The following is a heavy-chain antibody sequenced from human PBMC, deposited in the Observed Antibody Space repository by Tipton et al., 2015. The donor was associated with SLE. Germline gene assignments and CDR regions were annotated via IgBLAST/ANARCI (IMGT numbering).Heavy chain of an antibody. D-gene: IGHD3-22*01. J-gene: IGHJ4*02. CDR1: GGSISSSPFY. V-gene: IGHV4-39*07. CDR3: ARAVGDTSGYLDY. CDR2: LDYSGST. Sequence: TLSLTCTVSGGSISSSPFYWGWIRQPPGKGLEWIGNLDYSGSTYYNPSLKSRISISVDRSKNQFSLKLSSVTAADTAVYYCARAVGDTSGYLDYWGLGTLVTVSS.